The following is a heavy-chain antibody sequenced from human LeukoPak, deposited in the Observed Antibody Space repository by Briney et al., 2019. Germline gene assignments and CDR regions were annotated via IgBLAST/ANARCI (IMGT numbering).Heavy chain of an antibody. D-gene: IGHD1-26*01. Sequence: ASVNVSCKASGYTFTGYYMHWVRQAPGQGLEWMGWINPNSGGTNYAQKFQGRVTMTRDTSISTAYMELSRLRSDDTAVYYCARDRLAGATSRAYYYYYMDVWGKGTTVTVSS. CDR3: ARDRLAGATSRAYYYYYMDV. CDR2: INPNSGGT. V-gene: IGHV1-2*02. CDR1: GYTFTGYY. J-gene: IGHJ6*03.